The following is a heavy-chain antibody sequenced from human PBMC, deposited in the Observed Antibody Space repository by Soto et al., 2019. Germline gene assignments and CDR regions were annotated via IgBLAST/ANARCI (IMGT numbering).Heavy chain of an antibody. CDR1: GFTFSSYG. Sequence: GGSLRLSCAASGFTFSSYGMHWVRQAPGKGLEWVAVISYDGSNKYYADSVKGRFTISRDNSKNTLYLQMNSLRAEDTAVYYCAKDVQLWSLFDYWGQGT. V-gene: IGHV3-30*18. CDR3: AKDVQLWSLFDY. D-gene: IGHD5-18*01. CDR2: ISYDGSNK. J-gene: IGHJ4*02.